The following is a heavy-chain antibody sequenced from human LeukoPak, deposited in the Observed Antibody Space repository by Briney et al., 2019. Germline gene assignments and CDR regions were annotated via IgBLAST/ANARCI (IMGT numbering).Heavy chain of an antibody. J-gene: IGHJ4*02. CDR1: GFTFSSYA. CDR3: ARGWQWLGEYYFDY. D-gene: IGHD6-19*01. CDR2: ISGSGGST. Sequence: GGSLRLSCAASGFTFSSYAMSWVRQAPGKGLEWVSAISGSGGSTYYADSVKGRFTISRDDSKNTLYLQMNSLRAADTAVYYCARGWQWLGEYYFDYWGQGTLVTVSS. V-gene: IGHV3-23*01.